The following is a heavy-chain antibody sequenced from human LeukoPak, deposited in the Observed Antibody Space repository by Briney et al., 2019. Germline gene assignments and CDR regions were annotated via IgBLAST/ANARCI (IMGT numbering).Heavy chain of an antibody. Sequence: ASVKVSCTASGYIFTDYYMHWVRQAPGQGLEWMGWINPKSDGTKYAQNFQGRVTMTWDTSISTAYMEVSRLTSDDTAMFYCARDPPGTTAFDLWGKGTTVTVSS. V-gene: IGHV1-2*02. CDR3: ARDPPGTTAFDL. CDR2: INPKSDGT. D-gene: IGHD1-1*01. CDR1: GYIFTDYY. J-gene: IGHJ6*04.